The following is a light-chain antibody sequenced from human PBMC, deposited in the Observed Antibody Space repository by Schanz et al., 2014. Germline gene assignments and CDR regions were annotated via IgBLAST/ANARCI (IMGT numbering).Light chain of an antibody. Sequence: QSVLTQPPSMSGAPGQRVTISCTGSSSNIGAGYDVHWYQQLPGTAPKLLIYVNNNRPSGVPDRFSGSKSGTSATLDITGLQTGDEADYYCGTWDSSLSGGVFGGGTKLTVL. J-gene: IGLJ2*01. V-gene: IGLV1-40*01. CDR3: GTWDSSLSGGV. CDR1: SSNIGAGYD. CDR2: VNN.